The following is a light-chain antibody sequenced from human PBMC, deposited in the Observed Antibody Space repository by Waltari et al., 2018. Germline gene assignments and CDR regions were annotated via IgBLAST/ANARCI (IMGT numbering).Light chain of an antibody. CDR3: SSYTSSSTLVV. CDR2: EVS. J-gene: IGLJ2*01. CDR1: SSDVGGYNY. Sequence: QSALPQPASVSGSPGQSITISCTGTSSDVGGYNYASWYQQHPGKAPKLRIYEVSNRPSGVSNRFSGSKSGNTASLTISGLQAEDEADYYCSSYTSSSTLVVFGGGTK. V-gene: IGLV2-14*01.